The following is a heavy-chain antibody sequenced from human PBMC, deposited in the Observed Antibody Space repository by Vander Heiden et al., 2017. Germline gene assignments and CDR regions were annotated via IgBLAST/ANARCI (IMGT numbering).Heavy chain of an antibody. Sequence: QLQLVQSGAAVKKPGDSVKISRQASGYTSTNYGFTWVRQAAGQGLECMGWINTYNGITHYAQNVQGRVTMTADTSTTTAYMELRSLRSDDTAVYYCATYSSLIPDYWGQGTLVTVSA. V-gene: IGHV1-18*01. CDR1: GYTSTNYG. D-gene: IGHD6-13*01. CDR3: ATYSSLIPDY. CDR2: INTYNGIT. J-gene: IGHJ4*02.